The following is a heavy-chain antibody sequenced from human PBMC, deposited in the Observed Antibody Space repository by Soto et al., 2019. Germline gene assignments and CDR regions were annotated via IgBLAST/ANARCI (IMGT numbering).Heavy chain of an antibody. Sequence: QVQLVQSGAEVKKPGASVKVSCKASGYTFTGYYMHWVRQAPGQGLEWMGWINPNSGGTNYAQKFQGWVTMTRDTSISTAYMELSRLRSDDTAVYYCARDGIAAAGTFYYYYYGMDVWGQGTTVTVSS. V-gene: IGHV1-2*04. CDR3: ARDGIAAAGTFYYYYYGMDV. CDR2: INPNSGGT. CDR1: GYTFTGYY. D-gene: IGHD6-13*01. J-gene: IGHJ6*02.